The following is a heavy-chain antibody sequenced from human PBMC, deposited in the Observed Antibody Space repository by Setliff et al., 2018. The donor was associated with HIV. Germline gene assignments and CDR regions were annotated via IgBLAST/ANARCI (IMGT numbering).Heavy chain of an antibody. J-gene: IGHJ4*02. V-gene: IGHV3-73*01. Sequence: GESLKISCGASGFTFSGSPMHWVRQASGKGLEWIGRIKNRAENYATAYAASVKGRFTIFRDDSANTAYLQINSLEIEDTAVYYCTRPQYIYENGGSDYWGQGTLVTVSS. D-gene: IGHD3-22*01. CDR3: TRPQYIYENGGSDY. CDR2: IKNRAENYAT. CDR1: GFTFSGSP.